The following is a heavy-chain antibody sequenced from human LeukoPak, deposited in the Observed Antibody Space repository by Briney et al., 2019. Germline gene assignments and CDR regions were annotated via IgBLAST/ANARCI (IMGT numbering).Heavy chain of an antibody. J-gene: IGHJ3*02. Sequence: GGSLRLSCAASGFTFSSYGMHWVRQAPGKGLEWVAFIRYDGSNKYYADSVKGRFTISRDNSKNTLYLQMNSLRAEDTAVYYCAKLYGDANPFDAFDIWGQGTMVTVSS. CDR1: GFTFSSYG. V-gene: IGHV3-30*02. CDR3: AKLYGDANPFDAFDI. D-gene: IGHD4-17*01. CDR2: IRYDGSNK.